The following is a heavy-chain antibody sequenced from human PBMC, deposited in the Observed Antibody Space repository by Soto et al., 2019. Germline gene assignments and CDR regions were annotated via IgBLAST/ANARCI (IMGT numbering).Heavy chain of an antibody. CDR1: GDSISNKNYH. J-gene: IGHJ4*02. CDR3: ESLTNGRPGDS. CDR2: VYSNGHT. Sequence: SETLSLTCTVSGDSISNKNYHWGWTRQPPGKGPEWIGTVYSNGHTYHNPSLKSRLAMAVDTSKNQFSLSLISVTAADTAVYFCESLTNGRPGDSWGQGPLVTVYS. V-gene: IGHV4-39*01. D-gene: IGHD2-8*01.